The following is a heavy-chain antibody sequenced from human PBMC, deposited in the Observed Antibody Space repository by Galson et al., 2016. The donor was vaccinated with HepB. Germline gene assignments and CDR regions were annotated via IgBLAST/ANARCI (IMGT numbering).Heavy chain of an antibody. CDR2: IDEDGSET. V-gene: IGHV3-74*01. Sequence: SLRLSCAASGFIFSYDWMHWVRQTAGRGLTYIAHIDEDGSETSYADSVKGRFTISRDNAMDTVYLQMDRLRADDTGVYFCAKGGPEGTGTLDSWGQGTQVTVS. CDR3: AKGGPEGTGTLDS. D-gene: IGHD1-1*01. J-gene: IGHJ4*02. CDR1: GFIFSYDW.